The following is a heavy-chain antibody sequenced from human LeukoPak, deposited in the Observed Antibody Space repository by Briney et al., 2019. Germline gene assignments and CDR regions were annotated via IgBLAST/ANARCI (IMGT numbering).Heavy chain of an antibody. Sequence: ASVKVSCKASGYTFTSYYMHWVRQAPGQGLEWMGIINSSGGSTSYAQKFQGRVTMTRDTSTSTVYMELSSLRSEDTAVYYCARDHYDFWSGYYRSYGMDVRGQGTTVTVSS. V-gene: IGHV1-46*01. D-gene: IGHD3-3*01. CDR3: ARDHYDFWSGYYRSYGMDV. J-gene: IGHJ6*02. CDR2: INSSGGST. CDR1: GYTFTSYY.